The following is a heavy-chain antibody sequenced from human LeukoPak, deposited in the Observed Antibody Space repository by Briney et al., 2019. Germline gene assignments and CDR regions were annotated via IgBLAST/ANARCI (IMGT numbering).Heavy chain of an antibody. CDR2: IYYSGST. CDR3: ARQRRPTGYPFDY. Sequence: SETLSLTCTVSGGSISSYYWSWIRQPPGKGLEWIGYIYYSGSTNYNPSLKSRVTISVDTSKDQFSLKLSSVTAAETAVYYCARQRRPTGYPFDYWGQGTLVTVSS. CDR1: GGSISSYY. D-gene: IGHD3-9*01. V-gene: IGHV4-59*08. J-gene: IGHJ4*02.